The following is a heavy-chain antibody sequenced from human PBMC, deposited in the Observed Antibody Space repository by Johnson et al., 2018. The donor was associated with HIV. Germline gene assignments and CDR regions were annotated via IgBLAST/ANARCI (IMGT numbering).Heavy chain of an antibody. CDR3: ARDGRSSFDS. V-gene: IGHV3-30-3*01. D-gene: IGHD6-6*01. Sequence: QAQLAESGAGVGQPARPLRTPCVAPGFTFSSYTMPWLRQAPGKGLEWVPVISYDGPNKYYADSVKGRFTISRDNSKTTLFLHINSLRGEDTAVYYCARDGRSSFDSWGQGTIGAVSS. CDR1: GFTFSSYT. J-gene: IGHJ3*02. CDR2: ISYDGPNK.